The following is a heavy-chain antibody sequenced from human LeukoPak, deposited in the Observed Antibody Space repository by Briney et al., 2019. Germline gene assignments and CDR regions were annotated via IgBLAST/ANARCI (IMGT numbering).Heavy chain of an antibody. CDR3: ARHTDYYDSSLSN. V-gene: IGHV4-38-2*02. J-gene: IGHJ4*02. D-gene: IGHD3-22*01. Sequence: SETLSLTCTVSGYSISSGYYWGWIRQPPGKGLEWIGSIYHSGSTYYNPSLKSRVTISVDTSKNQFSLKLSSVTAADTAVYYCARHTDYYDSSLSNWGQGTLVTVSS. CDR2: IYHSGST. CDR1: GYSISSGYY.